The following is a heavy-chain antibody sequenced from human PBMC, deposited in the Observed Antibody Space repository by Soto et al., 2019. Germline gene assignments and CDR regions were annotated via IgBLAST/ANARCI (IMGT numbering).Heavy chain of an antibody. D-gene: IGHD3-22*01. CDR1: GFTVSSHY. J-gene: IGHJ6*02. CDR2: IYSGGST. V-gene: IGHV3-53*01. Sequence: EVQLVESGGGLIQPGGSLRLSCAASGFTVSSHYMSWVRQAPGKGLEWVSVIYSGGSTYYADSVKGRFTISRDNSKNTLYLQMNSLRAEDTAVYSCARDHDYYDSSGYYYYYGMDVWGQGTTVTVSS. CDR3: ARDHDYYDSSGYYYYYGMDV.